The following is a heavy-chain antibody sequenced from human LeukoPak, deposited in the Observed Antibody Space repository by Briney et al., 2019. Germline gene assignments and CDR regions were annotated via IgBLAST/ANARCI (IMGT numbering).Heavy chain of an antibody. D-gene: IGHD2-2*01. CDR1: GGTFSSYT. J-gene: IGHJ6*03. CDR2: IIPILGIT. CDR3: ASVGCSSTSCHGEYYYYMDV. V-gene: IGHV1-69*02. Sequence: SVKVSCKASGGTFSSYTISWVRQAPGQGLEWMGRIIPILGITNYAQKFQGRVTISADKSTSTAYMELSSLRSEDTAVYYCASVGCSSTSCHGEYYYYMDVWGKGTTVTVSS.